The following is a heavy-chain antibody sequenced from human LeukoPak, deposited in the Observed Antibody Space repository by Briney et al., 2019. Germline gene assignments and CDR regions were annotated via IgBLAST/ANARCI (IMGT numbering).Heavy chain of an antibody. Sequence: GGTLRLSCAASGFTFSSYGMSWVRQAPGKGLEWVSAISGSGGSTYYADSVKGRFTISRDNSKNTLYLQMNSLRAEDTAVYYCAKDRRANYYYYYMDVWGKGTTVTISS. CDR3: AKDRRANYYYYYMDV. V-gene: IGHV3-23*01. J-gene: IGHJ6*03. CDR2: ISGSGGST. CDR1: GFTFSSYG.